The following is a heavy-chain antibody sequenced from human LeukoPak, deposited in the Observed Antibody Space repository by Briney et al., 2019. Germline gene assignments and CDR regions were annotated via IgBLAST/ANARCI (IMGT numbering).Heavy chain of an antibody. V-gene: IGHV3-7*03. D-gene: IGHD5-18*01. Sequence: GGSLRLSCAAYGFTFNSFCMNGVRQAPWKGLEWVANIKQDGSERNYVDSVKGRSTISRDNAKNSLFLQMNSLRVEDTAVYYCARGGTRGYSPVDYWGQGILVTVSS. CDR3: ARGGTRGYSPVDY. CDR1: GFTFNSFC. J-gene: IGHJ4*02. CDR2: IKQDGSER.